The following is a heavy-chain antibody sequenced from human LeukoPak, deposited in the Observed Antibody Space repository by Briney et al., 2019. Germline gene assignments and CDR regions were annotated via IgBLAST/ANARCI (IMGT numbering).Heavy chain of an antibody. CDR3: ARTYCAGDCYSTPMGGYYYYGMDV. CDR1: GYSFTSYA. Sequence: ASVTVSCAASGYSFTSYAMNWVRQAPGQGLEWMGWININTGNPTYAQGFTGRLVFSLDSSVSTAYLQISSLKAEDTAVYYCARTYCAGDCYSTPMGGYYYYGMDVWGQGTTVTVSS. V-gene: IGHV7-4-1*02. D-gene: IGHD2-21*02. CDR2: ININTGNP. J-gene: IGHJ6*02.